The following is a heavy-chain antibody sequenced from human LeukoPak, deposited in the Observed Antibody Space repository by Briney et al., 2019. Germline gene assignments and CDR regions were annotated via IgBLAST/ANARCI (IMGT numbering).Heavy chain of an antibody. D-gene: IGHD6-6*01. CDR3: AKEVRKYSSSSGADY. CDR2: ISYDGSNK. CDR1: GFTFSSYA. J-gene: IGHJ4*02. Sequence: GGSLRLSCAASGFTFSSYAMHWVRQAPGKGLEWVAVISYDGSNKYYADSVKGRFTISRDNSKNTLYLQMNSLRAEDTAVYYCAKEVRKYSSSSGADYWGQGTLVTVSS. V-gene: IGHV3-30-3*01.